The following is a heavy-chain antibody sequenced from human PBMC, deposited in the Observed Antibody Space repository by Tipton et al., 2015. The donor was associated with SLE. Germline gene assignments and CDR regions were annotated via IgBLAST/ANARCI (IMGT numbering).Heavy chain of an antibody. V-gene: IGHV4-59*08. D-gene: IGHD4-23*01. J-gene: IGHJ3*02. CDR1: GGSISSHY. CDR2: IYYSGST. Sequence: TLSLTCTVSGGSISSHYWSWIRQHPGKGLEWIGYIYYSGSTYYNPSLKSRVTMSVDTSKNQFSLKLSSVTAADTAVYYCARALSGNSNAFDIWGQGTMVTVSS. CDR3: ARALSGNSNAFDI.